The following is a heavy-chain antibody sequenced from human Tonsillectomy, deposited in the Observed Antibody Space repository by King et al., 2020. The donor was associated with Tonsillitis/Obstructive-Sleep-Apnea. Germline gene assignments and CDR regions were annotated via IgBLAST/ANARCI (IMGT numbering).Heavy chain of an antibody. CDR1: GGSISSSNW. D-gene: IGHD2-2*01. CDR3: ARVGGGVVVPAATHNWFDP. CDR2: IYHSGST. V-gene: IGHV4-4*02. J-gene: IGHJ5*02. Sequence: VQLQESGPGLVKPSGTLSLTCAVSGGSISSSNWWSWVRQPPGKGLEWIGEIYHSGSTNYNPSLTSRVTISVDKSKNQFSLKLSSVTAADTAVYYCARVGGGVVVPAATHNWFDPWGQGTLVTVSS.